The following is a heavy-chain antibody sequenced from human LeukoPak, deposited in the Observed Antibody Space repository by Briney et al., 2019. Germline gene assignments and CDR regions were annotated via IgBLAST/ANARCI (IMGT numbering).Heavy chain of an antibody. J-gene: IGHJ6*02. V-gene: IGHV4-59*01. Sequence: SETLSLTCTVSGGSISSYYWSWIRQPPGGGLEWIGYIYYSGSTNYNPSLKRRVTISLDTSKSQFSLKLRSVTAADTAVYYSARSGLDSRYYFGMDVRGQGTTVTVSS. CDR1: GGSISSYY. D-gene: IGHD5-12*01. CDR3: ARSGLDSRYYFGMDV. CDR2: IYYSGST.